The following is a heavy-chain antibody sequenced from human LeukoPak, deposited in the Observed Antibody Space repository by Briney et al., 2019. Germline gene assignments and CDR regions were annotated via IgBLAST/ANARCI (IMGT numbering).Heavy chain of an antibody. Sequence: ASVKVSCKASGYTFTGYYMHWVRQAPGQGLEWMGWINPNSGGTNYAQKFQDRVTMTRDTSVSTAYMELSRLRSGDTAAYYCAREGWNAFDYWGQGTLVTVSS. D-gene: IGHD1-1*01. CDR3: AREGWNAFDY. CDR2: INPNSGGT. CDR1: GYTFTGYY. V-gene: IGHV1-2*02. J-gene: IGHJ4*02.